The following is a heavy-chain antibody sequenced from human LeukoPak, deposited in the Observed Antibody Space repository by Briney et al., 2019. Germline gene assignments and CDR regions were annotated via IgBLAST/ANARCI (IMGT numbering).Heavy chain of an antibody. V-gene: IGHV4-31*03. J-gene: IGHJ3*02. D-gene: IGHD3-22*01. CDR1: GGSIISGGYL. Sequence: SETLSLTCTVSGGSIISGGYLWSWIRQHPGKGLEWIGYIYYSGSTHYNSSLESRVTISVDTSKKQFSLKLSSVTAADTAVYYCAAFDSATYDAFGIWGQGTMVTVSS. CDR3: AAFDSATYDAFGI. CDR2: IYYSGST.